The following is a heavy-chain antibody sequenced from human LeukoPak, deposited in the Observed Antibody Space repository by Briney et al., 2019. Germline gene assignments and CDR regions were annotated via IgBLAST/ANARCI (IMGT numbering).Heavy chain of an antibody. J-gene: IGHJ4*02. D-gene: IGHD3-9*01. CDR2: ISYDGSNK. CDR1: GFTFSSYA. V-gene: IGHV3-30*04. Sequence: GRSLRLSCAASGFTFSSYAMHWVRQAPGKGLEWVAVISYDGSNKYYADSVKGRFTISRDNSKNTLYLQMNSLGAEDTAVYYCARGGGGNSDFLTTYTGASLSFDYWGQGALVTVSS. CDR3: ARGGGGNSDFLTTYTGASLSFDY.